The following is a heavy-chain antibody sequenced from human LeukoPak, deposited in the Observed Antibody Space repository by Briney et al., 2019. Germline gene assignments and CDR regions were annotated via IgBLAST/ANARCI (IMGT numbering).Heavy chain of an antibody. D-gene: IGHD3-16*02. V-gene: IGHV4-59*01. CDR3: ARVLTFGGVIADYYMDV. J-gene: IGHJ6*03. CDR2: IYYSGST. Sequence: SETLSLTCTVPGGSISSYYWSWIRQPPGKGLEWIGYIYYSGSTNYNPSLKSRVTISVDTSKNQFSLKLSSVTAADTAVYYCARVLTFGGVIADYYMDVWGKGTTVTVSS. CDR1: GGSISSYY.